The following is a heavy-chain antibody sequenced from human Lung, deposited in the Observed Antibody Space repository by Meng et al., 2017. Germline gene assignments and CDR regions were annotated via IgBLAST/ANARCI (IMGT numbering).Heavy chain of an antibody. D-gene: IGHD2-15*01. Sequence: EVQLVESGGGLVKPGGSLRLSCAASGFTFSSYSMNWVRQAPGKGLEWVSSISSSSAYADSVKGRFTISRDNAKNSLYLQMNSLRAEDTAVYYCAGGRVVVAATPSDYWGQGTLVTVSS. V-gene: IGHV3-21*01. CDR1: GFTFSSYS. CDR2: ISSSSA. J-gene: IGHJ4*02. CDR3: AGGRVVVAATPSDY.